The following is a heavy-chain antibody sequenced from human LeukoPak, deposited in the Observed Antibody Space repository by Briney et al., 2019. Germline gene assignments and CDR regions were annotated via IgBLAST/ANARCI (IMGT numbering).Heavy chain of an antibody. D-gene: IGHD3-10*01. CDR1: GASISSSGYY. J-gene: IGHJ4*02. Sequence: PPETLSLTCTGSGASISSSGYYWGWIRQPPGKGLEWVANIKQDGSEKYYVDSVKGRFTISRDNAKNSLYLQMNSLRAEDTAVYYCARDSGSGSYSGYWGLGTLVTVSS. CDR2: IKQDGSEK. CDR3: ARDSGSGSYSGY. V-gene: IGHV3-7*01.